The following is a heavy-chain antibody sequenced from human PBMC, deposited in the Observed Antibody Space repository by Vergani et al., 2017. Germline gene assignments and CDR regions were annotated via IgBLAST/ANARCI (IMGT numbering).Heavy chain of an antibody. J-gene: IGHJ4*02. CDR2: INHSGST. V-gene: IGHV4-34*01. CDR1: GGPFSGYY. Sequence: QVQLQQWGAGLLKPSETLSLTCAVYGGPFSGYYWSWIRQPPGKGLEWIGEINHSGSTNYNPSLKSRVTISVDTSKNQFSLKLSSVTAADTAVYYCARALRGSGGDYWGQGTLVTVSS. D-gene: IGHD6-25*01. CDR3: ARALRGSGGDY.